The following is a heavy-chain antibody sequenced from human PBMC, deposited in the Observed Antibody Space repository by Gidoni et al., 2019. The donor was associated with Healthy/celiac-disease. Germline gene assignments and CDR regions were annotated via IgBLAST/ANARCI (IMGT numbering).Heavy chain of an antibody. CDR2: ISYDGSNK. D-gene: IGHD3-22*01. V-gene: IGHV3-30*18. J-gene: IGHJ4*02. CDR1: GFPFSSYG. Sequence: QLQLVESVGGVVQPGRSLRLSFAASGFPFSSYGMHWVRKAPGKGLEWVAVISYDGSNKYYADSVKGRFTISRDNSKNTLYLQMNSLRAEETAVYYCAKTVDDSSGYSFDYWGQGTLVTASS. CDR3: AKTVDDSSGYSFDY.